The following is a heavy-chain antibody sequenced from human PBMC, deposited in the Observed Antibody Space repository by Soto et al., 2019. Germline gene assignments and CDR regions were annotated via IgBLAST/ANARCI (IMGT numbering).Heavy chain of an antibody. CDR3: ARSGKNWTRGAFDY. D-gene: IGHD1-1*01. CDR1: GFTFSSYA. Sequence: GGSLRLSCAASGFTFSSYAMHWVRQAPGKGLEWVAVISYDGSNKYYADSVKGRFTISRDNSKNTLYLQMNSLRAEDTAVYYCARSGKNWTRGAFDYWGQGTLVTVSS. J-gene: IGHJ4*02. V-gene: IGHV3-30-3*01. CDR2: ISYDGSNK.